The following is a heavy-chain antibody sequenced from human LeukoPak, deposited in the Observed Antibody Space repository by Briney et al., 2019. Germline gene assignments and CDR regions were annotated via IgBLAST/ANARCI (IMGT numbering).Heavy chain of an antibody. J-gene: IGHJ4*02. CDR3: ASGDYLWGSYLGY. CDR1: GVSMNYYF. D-gene: IGHD3-16*02. CDR2: IHSSGTT. Sequence: SETLSLTCTVSGVSMNYYFWNWIRQPAGEGLQWIGRIHSSGTTNYNPSLKSRVTMSIDMSKNQFSLRLSSLTAADTAVYYCASGDYLWGSYLGYWGQGTLVTVSS. V-gene: IGHV4-4*07.